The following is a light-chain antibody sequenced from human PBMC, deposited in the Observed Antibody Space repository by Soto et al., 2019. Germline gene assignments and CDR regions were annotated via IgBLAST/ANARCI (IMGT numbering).Light chain of an antibody. Sequence: DIVLTQSPGTLSLSPGERATLSCRSSQSVSSNYLAWYQQKPDQAPRLVIYDVSGRATGIPDRFSGSGSGTEFTLTISRLEPEDSAVYYCQQYGISPTFGQGTKVEIK. J-gene: IGKJ1*01. CDR1: QSVSSNY. V-gene: IGKV3-20*01. CDR2: DVS. CDR3: QQYGISPT.